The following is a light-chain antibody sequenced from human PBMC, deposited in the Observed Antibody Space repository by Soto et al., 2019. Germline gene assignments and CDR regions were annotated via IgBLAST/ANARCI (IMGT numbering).Light chain of an antibody. J-gene: IGKJ2*01. Sequence: DIQMTQSPSSLSASVGDRVTITCRASQSITTYLNWYRQKPGKAPKLLIYAASSLQSGVPSRFSGSGSETEFTLSISSLQPEDFATYFCQQYGNFPYTFGQGTKLEIK. V-gene: IGKV1-39*01. CDR1: QSITTY. CDR2: AAS. CDR3: QQYGNFPYT.